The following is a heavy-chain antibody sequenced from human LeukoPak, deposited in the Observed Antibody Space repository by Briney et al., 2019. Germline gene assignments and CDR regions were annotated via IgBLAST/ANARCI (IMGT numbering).Heavy chain of an antibody. Sequence: GGSLRLSCAASGFTFSDYNMRWIRQAPGKGLEWVSSISRSGSTKYYADSVKGRFTISRDNAKNSLYLQMNSLRAEDTAVYYCARVLHPGIAAAATFDYWGQGTLVTVSS. J-gene: IGHJ4*02. V-gene: IGHV3-11*04. CDR2: ISRSGSTK. CDR3: ARVLHPGIAAAATFDY. CDR1: GFTFSDYN. D-gene: IGHD6-13*01.